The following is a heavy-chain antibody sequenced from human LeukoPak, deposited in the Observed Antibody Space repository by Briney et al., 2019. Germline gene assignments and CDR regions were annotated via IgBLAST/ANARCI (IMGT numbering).Heavy chain of an antibody. V-gene: IGHV4-39*01. CDR2: IYYSGST. CDR1: GGSIRSSNYY. Sequence: PETLSLTCNVLGGSIRSSNYYWGWIRQPPGKGLEWLGSIYYSGSTYYNPSLKGRGTMSVDTSNNQFSLKLTSATATDTAVYYCVRLFYYDSRGPPSWGQGTLVTASS. J-gene: IGHJ5*02. D-gene: IGHD3-22*01. CDR3: VRLFYYDSRGPPS.